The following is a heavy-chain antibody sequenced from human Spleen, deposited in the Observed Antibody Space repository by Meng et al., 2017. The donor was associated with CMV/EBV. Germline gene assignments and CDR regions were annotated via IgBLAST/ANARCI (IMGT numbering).Heavy chain of an antibody. J-gene: IGHJ5*02. V-gene: IGHV4-59*01. CDR2: IYYSGST. D-gene: IGHD1-1*01. Sequence: SETLSLTCTVSGDSISGYYWNWIRQPPGKGLEWIRYIYYSGSTNYNPSLKSGVTISLDTSKNQFPLNLRSVTAADTSVYYCARDLSNWNHNWFDPWGQGTLVTVSS. CDR1: GDSISGYY. CDR3: ARDLSNWNHNWFDP.